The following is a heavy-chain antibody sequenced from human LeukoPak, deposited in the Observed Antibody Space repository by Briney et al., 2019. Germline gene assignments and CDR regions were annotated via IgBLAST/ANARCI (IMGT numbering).Heavy chain of an antibody. Sequence: GGSLRLSCSASGFTFSSSAMHWVRQAPGKGLEYVSGINDNGRATHYGDSLKGRFTISRDNSKNTLYLQMSTLTTEDTAIYYCVNDVSGSYTFDYWGQGALVTVSS. CDR2: INDNGRAT. CDR1: GFTFSSSA. D-gene: IGHD1-26*01. V-gene: IGHV3-64D*09. CDR3: VNDVSGSYTFDY. J-gene: IGHJ4*02.